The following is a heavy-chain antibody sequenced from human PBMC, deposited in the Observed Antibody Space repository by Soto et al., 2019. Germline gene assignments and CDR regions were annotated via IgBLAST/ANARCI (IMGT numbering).Heavy chain of an antibody. Sequence: ASVKVSCKASGYTFTSYGISWVRQAPGQGLEWMGWISAYNGNTNYAQKLQGRVTMTTDTSTSTAYMELRSLRSDDTAVYYCARDRLLRHCTNGVCYLTIDYWGRGTLVTVSS. CDR2: ISAYNGNT. V-gene: IGHV1-18*01. CDR1: GYTFTSYG. D-gene: IGHD2-8*01. CDR3: ARDRLLRHCTNGVCYLTIDY. J-gene: IGHJ4*02.